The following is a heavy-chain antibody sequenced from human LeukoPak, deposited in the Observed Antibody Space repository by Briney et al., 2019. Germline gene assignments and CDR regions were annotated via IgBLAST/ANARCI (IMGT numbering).Heavy chain of an antibody. V-gene: IGHV1-18*01. CDR2: IGADNGNT. Sequence: ASVKVSCKASGYTFTSYAISWVRQAPGQGLEWMGWIGADNGNTDYAQRFQGRVTMTTDTSTITAYMELRSLRSDDTAVYYCAGDLFYYYDSSGYPGSFDYWGQGTLVTVSS. D-gene: IGHD3-22*01. CDR1: GYTFTSYA. J-gene: IGHJ4*02. CDR3: AGDLFYYYDSSGYPGSFDY.